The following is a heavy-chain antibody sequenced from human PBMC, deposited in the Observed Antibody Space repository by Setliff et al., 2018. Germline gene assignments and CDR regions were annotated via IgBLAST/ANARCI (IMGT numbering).Heavy chain of an antibody. CDR2: ISSDSRYI. CDR3: ARFPRDCSGGSCYPEYFQH. V-gene: IGHV3-21*01. CDR1: GFTFSSYT. J-gene: IGHJ1*01. D-gene: IGHD2-15*01. Sequence: GGSLRLSCAASGFTFSSYTMNWVRQAPGKGLEWVSSISSDSRYIYYADSLKGRFTISRDNAKNSLYLQMNSLRAEDTAVYYCARFPRDCSGGSCYPEYFQHWGQGTLVTVSS.